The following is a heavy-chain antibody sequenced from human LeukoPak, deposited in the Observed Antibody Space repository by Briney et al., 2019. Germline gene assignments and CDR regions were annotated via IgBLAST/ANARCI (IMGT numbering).Heavy chain of an antibody. J-gene: IGHJ4*02. V-gene: IGHV3-30-3*01. CDR2: ISYDGSNK. D-gene: IGHD6-13*01. CDR1: GFTFSSYA. CDR3: ARESFGSSPVN. Sequence: GGSLRLSCAASGFTFSSYAMHWVRQAPGKGLEWVAVISYDGSNKYYADSVKGRFTISRDNSKNTLYLQMNSLRAEDTAVYYCARESFGSSPVNWGQGTLVTVSS.